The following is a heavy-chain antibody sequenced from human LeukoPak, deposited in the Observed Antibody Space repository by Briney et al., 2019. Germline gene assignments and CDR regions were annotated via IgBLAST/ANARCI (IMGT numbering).Heavy chain of an antibody. Sequence: GGSLRLSCAASGFTFSSYWMSWVRQAPGKGLEWVANIKQDGSEKYYVDSVKGRFTISRDNAKNSLYLQMNSLRAEDTAVYYCARDCPRWYYYDSSGYIDYWGQGTLATVSS. D-gene: IGHD3-22*01. CDR3: ARDCPRWYYYDSSGYIDY. CDR1: GFTFSSYW. CDR2: IKQDGSEK. V-gene: IGHV3-7*03. J-gene: IGHJ4*02.